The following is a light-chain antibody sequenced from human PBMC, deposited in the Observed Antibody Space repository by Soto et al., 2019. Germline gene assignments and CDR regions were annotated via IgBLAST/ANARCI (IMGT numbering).Light chain of an antibody. V-gene: IGKV3-15*01. CDR3: QQYNNWPPRT. J-gene: IGKJ1*01. CDR1: QSVTGTN. CDR2: GAS. Sequence: EIVLTQSPGTLSLSPGERATLSCRASQSVTGTNLAWYQQKPGQAPRLLIYGASNRATGIPARFSGSGSGTEFTLTISSLQSEDFAVYYCQQYNNWPPRTFGQGTKVDIK.